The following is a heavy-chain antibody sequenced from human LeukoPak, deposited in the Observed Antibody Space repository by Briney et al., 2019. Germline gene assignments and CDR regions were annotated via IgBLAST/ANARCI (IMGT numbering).Heavy chain of an antibody. CDR1: GYTLTELS. J-gene: IGHJ6*02. D-gene: IGHD2-2*01. CDR2: FDPEDGET. Sequence: ASVKVSSKVSGYTLTELSMHWVRQAPGKGLEWMGGFDPEDGETIYAQKFQGRVTMTEDTSTDTAYMELSSLRSEDTAVYYCATVPLVVPAAIRARTTVYYYDGMDVWGQGTTVTVSS. V-gene: IGHV1-24*01. CDR3: ATVPLVVPAAIRARTTVYYYDGMDV.